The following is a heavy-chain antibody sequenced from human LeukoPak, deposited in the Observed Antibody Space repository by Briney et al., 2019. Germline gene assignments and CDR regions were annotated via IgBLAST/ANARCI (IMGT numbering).Heavy chain of an antibody. D-gene: IGHD6-19*01. CDR2: ISGSGATT. V-gene: IGHV3-23*01. Sequence: PGASLRLSCAASGFTFSSYAMSWVRQAPGKGLEWVSAISGSGATTYYADSVKGRFTVSRDNSKSTLYLQMNSLRAEDTAVYYCAKGTYSSGWYYDFDYWGQGTLVTVSS. CDR3: AKGTYSSGWYYDFDY. J-gene: IGHJ4*02. CDR1: GFTFSSYA.